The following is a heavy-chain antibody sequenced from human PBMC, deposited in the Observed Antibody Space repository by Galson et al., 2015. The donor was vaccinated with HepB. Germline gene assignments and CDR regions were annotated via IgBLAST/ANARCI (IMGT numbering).Heavy chain of an antibody. D-gene: IGHD1-7*01. CDR3: AKDQGNWNYGGPLDY. CDR2: IKQDGSEM. Sequence: SLRLSCAVSGFTFSSHWMSWVRQAPGKGLEWVAHIKQDGSEMYYVDFVKGRFTIFRDQSKNTLHLQMNSLRAEDTAVYYCAKDQGNWNYGGPLDYWGQGTLVTVSS. CDR1: GFTFSSHW. J-gene: IGHJ4*02. V-gene: IGHV3-7*03.